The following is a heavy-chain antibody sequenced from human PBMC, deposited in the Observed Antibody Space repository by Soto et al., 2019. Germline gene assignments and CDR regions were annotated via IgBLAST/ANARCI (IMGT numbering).Heavy chain of an antibody. J-gene: IGHJ3*02. D-gene: IGHD4-17*01. CDR3: ARGHYGDYLNDAFDI. CDR2: IIPLFGTA. CDR1: GDTFSNHV. V-gene: IGHV1-69*12. Sequence: QVQLVQSGAEVRKPGSSVKVSCKASGDTFSNHVISWVRQASGQGLEWMGGIIPLFGTANSAQKFQGRVTITADESTSTTYMELSSLRSEDTAVYYCARGHYGDYLNDAFDIWGQGTVVTVSS.